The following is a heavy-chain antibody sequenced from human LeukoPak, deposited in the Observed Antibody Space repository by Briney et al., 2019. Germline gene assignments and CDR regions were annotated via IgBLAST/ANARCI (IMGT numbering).Heavy chain of an antibody. V-gene: IGHV3-21*01. D-gene: IGHD2-2*01. Sequence: GGSLRLSCAASGFTFSSYAMSWVRQAPGKGLEWVSSISSSSSYIYYADSVKGRFTISRDNAKNSLYLQMNSLRAEDTAVYYCARVGLYLSPAALDYWGQGTLVTVSS. CDR3: ARVGLYLSPAALDY. J-gene: IGHJ4*02. CDR1: GFTFSSYA. CDR2: ISSSSSYI.